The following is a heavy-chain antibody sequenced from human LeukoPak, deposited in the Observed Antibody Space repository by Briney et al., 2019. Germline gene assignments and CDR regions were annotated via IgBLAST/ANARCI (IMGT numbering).Heavy chain of an antibody. CDR2: IYYSGST. J-gene: IGHJ5*02. D-gene: IGHD1-26*01. CDR1: GGSISSGGYY. Sequence: SQTLSLTCTVSGGSISSGGYYWSWIRQHPGKGLEWIGYIYYSGSTYYNPSLKSRVTISVDTSKNQFSLKLSSVTAADTAVYYCARNSGSHSVDWFDPWGQGTLVTVSS. CDR3: ARNSGSHSVDWFDP. V-gene: IGHV4-31*03.